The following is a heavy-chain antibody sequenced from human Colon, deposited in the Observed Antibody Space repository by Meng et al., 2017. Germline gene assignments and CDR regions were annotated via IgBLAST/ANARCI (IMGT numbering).Heavy chain of an antibody. J-gene: IGHJ4*02. CDR1: GFTFSDYY. D-gene: IGHD4-17*01. CDR2: ISSSGSTI. V-gene: IGHV3-11*01. CDR3: AIDYGDYEVDY. Sequence: GESLKISCAASGFTFSDYYMSWIRQAPGKGLEWVSYISSSGSTIYYADSVKGRSTISRDNAKNSLYLQMNSLRAEDTAVYYCAIDYGDYEVDYWGQGTLVTVSS.